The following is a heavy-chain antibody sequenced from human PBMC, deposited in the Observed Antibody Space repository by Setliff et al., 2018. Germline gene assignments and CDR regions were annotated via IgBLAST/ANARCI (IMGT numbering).Heavy chain of an antibody. CDR2: MYSSGST. Sequence: SETLSLTCTVSGGPINSDRYYWGWIRQPPGKGLEWIGSMYSSGSTYYNPSLKSRVTISVDTSQNQFSLKLSSVTAADTAAYYCASHPRVTIFGVVAFDYWGQGVLVTVSS. CDR3: ASHPRVTIFGVVAFDY. D-gene: IGHD3-3*01. J-gene: IGHJ4*02. CDR1: GGPINSDRYY. V-gene: IGHV4-39*01.